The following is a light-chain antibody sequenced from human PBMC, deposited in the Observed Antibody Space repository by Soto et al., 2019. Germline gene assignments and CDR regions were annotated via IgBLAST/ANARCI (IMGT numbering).Light chain of an antibody. J-gene: IGLJ1*01. Sequence: QPVLTQPASVSGSPGQSITISCTGTSSDVGGYNYVSWYQQQSGKAPKLIIHEVSNRPSGVSNRFSGSKSGNTAFLTVSGLQAEDEADYYCLSYADTAYVFGTGTKLTVL. CDR3: LSYADTAYV. CDR1: SSDVGGYNY. V-gene: IGLV2-14*01. CDR2: EVS.